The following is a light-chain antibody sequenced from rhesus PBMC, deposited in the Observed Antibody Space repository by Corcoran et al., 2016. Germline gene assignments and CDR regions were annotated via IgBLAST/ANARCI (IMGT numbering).Light chain of an antibody. V-gene: IGKV1-36*01. CDR1: QGISNY. CDR2: AAS. Sequence: DIQMTQSPSSLSASVGDRVTITCRASQGISNYLSWYQQKPGKAPKRLIYAASSLESGVPSRFIGSGAWTKFPPTISSLQPEDFSSYYCLQYNSKPYSFGQGTKVEIK. J-gene: IGKJ2*01. CDR3: LQYNSKPYS.